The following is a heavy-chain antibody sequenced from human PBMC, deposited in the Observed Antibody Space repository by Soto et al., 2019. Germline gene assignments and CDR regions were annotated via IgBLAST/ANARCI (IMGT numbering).Heavy chain of an antibody. J-gene: IGHJ4*02. D-gene: IGHD5-12*01. CDR3: AKAQEVATFRSNFDY. V-gene: IGHV3-23*01. Sequence: EVQLLESGGGLVQPGGSLRLSCAASGLTFRSHALSWVRQAPGQGLEWVSGISGGGGTTYYPDSVRGRFTISRDNSKNTGFLQIDSLRADDTAVYYCAKAQEVATFRSNFDYWGQGTLVTVSS. CDR1: GLTFRSHA. CDR2: ISGGGGTT.